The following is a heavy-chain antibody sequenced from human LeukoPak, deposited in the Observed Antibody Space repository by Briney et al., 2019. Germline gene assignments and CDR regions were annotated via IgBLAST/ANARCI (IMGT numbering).Heavy chain of an antibody. D-gene: IGHD3-3*01. CDR3: ARTYYDFWSDYYNYFDH. Sequence: GGSLRLTCLGSGFNFRYFWMSWVRQAPGKGLEWVANINHDGRETYYADSVKGRFIISRDNTKNSLYLQMNSLRAEDTAVYYCARTYYDFWSDYYNYFDHWGQGTLVTVSS. CDR2: INHDGRET. CDR1: GFNFRYFW. V-gene: IGHV3-7*01. J-gene: IGHJ4*02.